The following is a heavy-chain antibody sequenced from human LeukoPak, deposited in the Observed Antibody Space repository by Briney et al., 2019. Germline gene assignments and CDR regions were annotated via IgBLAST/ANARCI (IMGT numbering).Heavy chain of an antibody. D-gene: IGHD6-19*01. J-gene: IGHJ4*02. V-gene: IGHV4-31*03. CDR3: ARGRLARIPYFDS. CDR1: GGSISSGSDF. Sequence: PSETLSLTCSVFGGSISSGSDFWSWIRQLPGKGLEWLGYVDYSGTIYYNSSLEDRLTLSVDTSNNQFSLDLRSMTAADTAVYYCARGRLARIPYFDSWGQGALVAVSS. CDR2: VDYSGTI.